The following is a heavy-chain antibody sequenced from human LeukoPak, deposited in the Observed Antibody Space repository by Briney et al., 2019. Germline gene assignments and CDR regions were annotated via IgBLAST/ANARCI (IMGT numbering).Heavy chain of an antibody. V-gene: IGHV1-18*01. CDR1: GYTFTTYV. Sequence: ASVKVSCKTSGYTFTTYVFNWVRQAPGQGLEWMGWISAYNGNTNYAQNLQGRVTMTTDTSTSTAYMEVRSLRSDDTAVYYCARLDAVSSASTEGSWFDTWGQGTLVTVSS. J-gene: IGHJ5*02. CDR3: ARLDAVSSASTEGSWFDT. CDR2: ISAYNGNT. D-gene: IGHD3-22*01.